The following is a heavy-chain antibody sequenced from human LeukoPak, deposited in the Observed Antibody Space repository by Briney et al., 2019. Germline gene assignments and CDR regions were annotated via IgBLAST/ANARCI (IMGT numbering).Heavy chain of an antibody. CDR1: GYTLTELS. V-gene: IGHV1-24*01. CDR2: FDPEDGET. Sequence: ASVKVSCKVSGYTLTELSMHWVRQAPGKGLEWMGGFDPEDGETIYAQKFQGRVTMTRNTSISTAYMELSSLRSEDTAVYYCARTPLNYYDSSGYVDYWGQGTLVTVSS. CDR3: ARTPLNYYDSSGYVDY. J-gene: IGHJ4*02. D-gene: IGHD3-22*01.